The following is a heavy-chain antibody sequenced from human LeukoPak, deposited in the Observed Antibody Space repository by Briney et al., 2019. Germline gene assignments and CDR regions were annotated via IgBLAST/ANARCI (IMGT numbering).Heavy chain of an antibody. J-gene: IGHJ5*02. Sequence: GSSVKVSCKASGGTFSSYAISWVQQAPGQGLEWMGGIIPIFGTANYAQKFQGRVTITADKSTSTAYMELSSLRSEDTAVYYCARLNAPYPRPWGQGTLVTVSS. CDR3: ARLNAPYPRP. CDR1: GGTFSSYA. V-gene: IGHV1-69*06. D-gene: IGHD1-1*01. CDR2: IIPIFGTA.